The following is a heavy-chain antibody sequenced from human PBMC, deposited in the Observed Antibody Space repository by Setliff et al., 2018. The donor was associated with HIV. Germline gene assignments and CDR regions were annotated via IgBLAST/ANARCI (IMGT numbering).Heavy chain of an antibody. CDR3: ARGSCSGCYLSDY. J-gene: IGHJ4*02. D-gene: IGHD6-19*01. V-gene: IGHV1-3*01. Sequence: GASVKVSCKAFGYTFSTNAIHWVRQAPGQRLEWMGYINAGDDNTRYSEKFQGRVTITRGTSENTAYMELSTLRSEDTAVYYCARGSCSGCYLSDYWGLGTLVTVS. CDR1: GYTFSTNA. CDR2: INAGDDNT.